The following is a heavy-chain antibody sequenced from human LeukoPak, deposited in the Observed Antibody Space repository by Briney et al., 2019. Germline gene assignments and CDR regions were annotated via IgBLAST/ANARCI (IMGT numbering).Heavy chain of an antibody. V-gene: IGHV1-69*13. J-gene: IGHJ4*02. D-gene: IGHD5-12*01. Sequence: GASVKVSCKASGYTFTSYGISWVRQAPGQGLEWMGGIIPIFGTANYAQKFQGRVTITADESTSTAYMELSSLRSEDTAVYYCAREGHSGYDSWGQGTLVTVSS. CDR3: AREGHSGYDS. CDR1: GYTFTSYG. CDR2: IIPIFGTA.